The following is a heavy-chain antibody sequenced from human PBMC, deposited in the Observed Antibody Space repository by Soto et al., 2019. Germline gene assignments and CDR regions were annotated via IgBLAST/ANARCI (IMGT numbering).Heavy chain of an antibody. CDR3: ARENPTPTGGFDY. Sequence: GGSLRLSCAASGFTVSSNYMSWVRQAPGKGLEWVSVIYSGGSTYYADSVKGRFTISRDNSKNTLYLQMNSLRAEDTAVYYCARENPTPTGGFDYWGQGTLVTVSS. CDR2: IYSGGST. D-gene: IGHD4-17*01. CDR1: GFTVSSNY. J-gene: IGHJ4*02. V-gene: IGHV3-53*01.